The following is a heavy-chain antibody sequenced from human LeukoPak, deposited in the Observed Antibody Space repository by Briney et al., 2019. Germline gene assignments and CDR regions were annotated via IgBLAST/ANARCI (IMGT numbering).Heavy chain of an antibody. CDR3: TRVQQPSGIQGYYYCMDV. CDR1: GFTFSSYE. Sequence: GGSLRLSCVASGFTFSSYEMKWVRQVPGKGLEWVSYISGSVRTIYYADSVKGRFTISRDNAKNSLYLQMNSLRAEDTAVYYCTRVQQPSGIQGYYYCMDVWGQGTTVTVSS. CDR2: ISGSVRTI. D-gene: IGHD6-13*01. J-gene: IGHJ6*02. V-gene: IGHV3-48*03.